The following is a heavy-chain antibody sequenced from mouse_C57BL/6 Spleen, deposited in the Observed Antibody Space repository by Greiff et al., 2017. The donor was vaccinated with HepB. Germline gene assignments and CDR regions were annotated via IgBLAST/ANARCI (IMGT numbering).Heavy chain of an antibody. CDR3: AIHYYDYDPWFAY. CDR1: GFTFSDYG. V-gene: IGHV5-17*01. J-gene: IGHJ3*01. Sequence: EVKLVESGGGLVKPGGSLKLSCAASGFTFSDYGMHWVRQAPEKGLEWVAYISSGSSTIYYADTVKGRFTISRDNAKNTLFLQMTSLSAEDTAMYYVAIHYYDYDPWFAYWGQGTLVTVSA. D-gene: IGHD2-4*01. CDR2: ISSGSSTI.